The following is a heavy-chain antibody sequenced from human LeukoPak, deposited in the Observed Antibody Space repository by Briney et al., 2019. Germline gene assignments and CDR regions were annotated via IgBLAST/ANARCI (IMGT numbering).Heavy chain of an antibody. Sequence: ASVKVSCKASGGTFSSYAISWVRQAPGQGPEWMGWINPNSGDTYYAQMFQGRVTMTRDTSITTAYMELSRLRSDDRAVYYCAREAHGSGTYYSDYWGQGTLVTVSS. J-gene: IGHJ4*02. CDR1: GGTFSSYA. D-gene: IGHD3-10*01. V-gene: IGHV1-2*02. CDR3: AREAHGSGTYYSDY. CDR2: INPNSGDT.